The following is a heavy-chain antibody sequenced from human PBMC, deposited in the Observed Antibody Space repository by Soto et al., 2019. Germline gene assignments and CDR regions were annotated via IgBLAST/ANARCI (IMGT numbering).Heavy chain of an antibody. CDR1: GYTFTSYY. CDR2: INPSGGST. CDR3: ATVGYCSSTSCQTRYYYYGMDV. J-gene: IGHJ6*02. Sequence: ASVKVSCKASGYTFTSYYMHWVRQAPGQGLEWMGIINPSGGSTSYAQKFQGRVTMTRDNAKNSLFLQMNSLRAEDTAVYYCATVGYCSSTSCQTRYYYYGMDVWGQGTTVTVSS. V-gene: IGHV1-46*01. D-gene: IGHD2-2*03.